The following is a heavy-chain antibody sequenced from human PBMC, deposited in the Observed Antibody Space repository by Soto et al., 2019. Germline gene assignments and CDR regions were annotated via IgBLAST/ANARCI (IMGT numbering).Heavy chain of an antibody. CDR1: GDSMATGGHY. J-gene: IGHJ4*02. D-gene: IGHD3-16*01. Sequence: SETLSLTCTVSGDSMATGGHYYNWIRQVPGKGLEWIGYVYYSGATHYTPSLRARATISRDTSKNQFSLRLISVTAADTALYYCARDKDLQPTVWGFWGQGIQLTVSS. CDR3: ARDKDLQPTVWGF. V-gene: IGHV4-31*03. CDR2: VYYSGAT.